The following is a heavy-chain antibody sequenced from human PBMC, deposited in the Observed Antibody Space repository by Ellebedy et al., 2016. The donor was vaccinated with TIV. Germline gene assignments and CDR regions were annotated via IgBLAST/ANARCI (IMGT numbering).Heavy chain of an antibody. CDR1: GYTFTDYA. D-gene: IGHD3-10*01. Sequence: AASVKVSCKTSGYTFTDYAVSWVRQAPGQGLEWMGWISTYNGNTKYVQKFQDRLTLTTDISTTTAYMELGSLRSDDTAVYYCVHTGDRGIWGQGTMVTVSS. CDR2: ISTYNGNT. J-gene: IGHJ3*02. CDR3: VHTGDRGI. V-gene: IGHV1-18*01.